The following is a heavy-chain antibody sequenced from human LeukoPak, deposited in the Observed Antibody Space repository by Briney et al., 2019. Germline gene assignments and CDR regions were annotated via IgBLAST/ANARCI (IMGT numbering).Heavy chain of an antibody. J-gene: IGHJ4*02. Sequence: GGSLRLSCAASGFTFSSYAMSWVCQAPGTGLEWVSAISGNGGSTYYADSVRGRFTISRDNSKNTLYLQMNSLRAEDTAVYSCAKDVEMTTIDYFDYWGQGTLVTVSS. CDR2: ISGNGGST. CDR1: GFTFSSYA. D-gene: IGHD5-24*01. CDR3: AKDVEMTTIDYFDY. V-gene: IGHV3-23*01.